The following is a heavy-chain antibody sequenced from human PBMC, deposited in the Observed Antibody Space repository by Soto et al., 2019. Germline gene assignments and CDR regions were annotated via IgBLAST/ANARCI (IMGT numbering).Heavy chain of an antibody. CDR1: GGTFSRYA. CDR3: ARDMEQQIAYYYYGMDV. Sequence: SVKVSCKASGGTFSRYAISWVRQAPGQGLEWMGGIIPIFGTANYAQKFQGRVTITADESTSTAYMELSSLRSEDTAVYYCARDMEQQIAYYYYGMDVWGQGPTFPVSS. D-gene: IGHD6-13*01. CDR2: IIPIFGTA. J-gene: IGHJ6*02. V-gene: IGHV1-69*13.